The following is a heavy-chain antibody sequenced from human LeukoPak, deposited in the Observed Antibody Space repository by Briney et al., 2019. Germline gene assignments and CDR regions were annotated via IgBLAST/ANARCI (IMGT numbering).Heavy chain of an antibody. CDR3: ARDLPGGLSGLDY. J-gene: IGHJ4*02. CDR2: IWYDGSNK. CDR1: GFTFSSYG. V-gene: IGHV3-33*01. D-gene: IGHD4-23*01. Sequence: GRSLRLSCAASGFTFSSYGMHWVRQAPGRGLEWVAVIWYDGSNKYYADSVKGRFTISRDNSKNTLYLQMNSLRAEDTAVYYCARDLPGGLSGLDYWGQGTLVTVSS.